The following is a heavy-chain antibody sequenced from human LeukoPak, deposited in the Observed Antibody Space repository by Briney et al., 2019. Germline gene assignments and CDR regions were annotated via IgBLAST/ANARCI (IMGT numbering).Heavy chain of an antibody. V-gene: IGHV3-7*01. D-gene: IGHD6-19*01. CDR2: IKQDGSEK. J-gene: IGHJ4*02. CDR1: GFTFSSYW. CDR3: ARGTLAVAGSLRY. Sequence: GGSLRLSCAASGFTFSSYWMSWVRQAPGKGLEWVANIKQDGSEKYYVDSVKGRFTISRDNAKNSLYLQMNSLRAEDTAVYYCARGTLAVAGSLRYWGQGTLVTVSS.